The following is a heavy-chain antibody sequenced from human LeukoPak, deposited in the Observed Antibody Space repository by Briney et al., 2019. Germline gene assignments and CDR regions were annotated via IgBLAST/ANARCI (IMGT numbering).Heavy chain of an antibody. Sequence: PVASVKVSCKASGYTFTSYYMHWVRQAPGQGLEWMGIINPSGGSTSYAQKFQGRVTITRDMSTSTVYMELSSLRSEDTAVYYCARSRWLQFSYFDYWGQGTLVTVSS. CDR2: INPSGGST. V-gene: IGHV1-46*01. CDR1: GYTFTSYY. J-gene: IGHJ4*02. CDR3: ARSRWLQFSYFDY. D-gene: IGHD5-24*01.